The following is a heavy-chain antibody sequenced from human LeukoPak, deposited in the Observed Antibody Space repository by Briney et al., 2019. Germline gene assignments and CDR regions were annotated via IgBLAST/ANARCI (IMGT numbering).Heavy chain of an antibody. CDR2: IYSGGST. CDR3: ARDLSELDGSGSYTRYFDY. CDR1: GFTVSSNY. Sequence: GGSLRLSCAASGFTVSSNYMSWVRQAPGKGLEWVSVIYSGGSTYYADSVKGRFTISRDNSKNTLYLQMNSLRAEDTAVYYCARDLSELDGSGSYTRYFDYWGQGTLVTVSS. V-gene: IGHV3-66*01. J-gene: IGHJ4*02. D-gene: IGHD3-10*01.